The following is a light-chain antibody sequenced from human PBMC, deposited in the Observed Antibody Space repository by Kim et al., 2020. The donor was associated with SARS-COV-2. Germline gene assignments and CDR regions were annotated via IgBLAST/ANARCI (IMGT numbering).Light chain of an antibody. CDR3: QQYNYWPIYS. Sequence: EVVMTQSPATQSVSPGERATLSCRASQSISNKLAWYQHKPGQAPRLLIYGAATRATDIPARFSGSGSGTEFTLTISSLQSEDFAVYYCQQYNYWPIYSFGQGTKLEI. CDR1: QSISNK. J-gene: IGKJ2*03. CDR2: GAA. V-gene: IGKV3-15*01.